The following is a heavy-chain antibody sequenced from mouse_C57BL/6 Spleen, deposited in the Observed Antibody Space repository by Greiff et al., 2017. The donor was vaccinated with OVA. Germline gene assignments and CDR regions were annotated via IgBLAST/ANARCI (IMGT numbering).Heavy chain of an antibody. CDR1: GFTFSDYY. CDR2: ISNGGGST. J-gene: IGHJ1*03. Sequence: EVMLVESGGGLVQPGGSLKLSCAASGFTFSDYYMYWVRQTPGKRLEWVAYISNGGGSTYYPDTVKGRFTISRDNAKNTLYLQVSRLKAEDTAMYYCARQRYFDVWGTGTTVTVSS. CDR3: ARQRYFDV. V-gene: IGHV5-12*01.